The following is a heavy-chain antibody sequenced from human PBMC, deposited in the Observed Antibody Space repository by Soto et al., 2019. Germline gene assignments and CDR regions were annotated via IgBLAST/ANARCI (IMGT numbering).Heavy chain of an antibody. Sequence: QVHLAESGGGVVQPGRSLRLSCAASGFTFSRYAMHWVRQAPGKGLEWLADISYDGSRKFYADSAKGRFTISRDDSGNTLYLDSNRLRAEESASYFCAKAGDPGNGITFEGVEVPHIDPLGPGTLVTVSS. CDR2: ISYDGSRK. J-gene: IGHJ5*02. V-gene: IGHV3-30*18. CDR1: GFTFSRYA. CDR3: AKAGDPGNGITFEGVEVPHIDP. D-gene: IGHD3-16*01.